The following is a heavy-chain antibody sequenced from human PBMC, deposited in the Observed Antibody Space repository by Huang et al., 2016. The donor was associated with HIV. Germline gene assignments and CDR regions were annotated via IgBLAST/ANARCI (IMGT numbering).Heavy chain of an antibody. D-gene: IGHD3-22*01. Sequence: PLVQSGAEVKKPGASVKVSCKASGYSFTSYGISWVRQAPGQGLEWMGWSSTYNGNTNYEQKLQGRVTMTTDTATSTVYMELRSLRSDDTAVYYCTRGYYYADFDHWGQGTLVTVSS. V-gene: IGHV1-18*04. CDR2: SSTYNGNT. J-gene: IGHJ4*02. CDR1: GYSFTSYG. CDR3: TRGYYYADFDH.